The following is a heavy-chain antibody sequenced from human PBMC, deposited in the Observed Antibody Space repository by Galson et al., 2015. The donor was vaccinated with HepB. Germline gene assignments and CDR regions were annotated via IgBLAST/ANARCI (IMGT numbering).Heavy chain of an antibody. Sequence: SVKVSCKASGYTFTGYNMHWVRQAPGQGLEWMGRINPNSGDTYYAQKFQGRVTMTRDTSISTAYMELSRLRSDDTAVYYCATIVVIPSATPAGFDPWGQGTLVTVSS. CDR3: ATIVVIPSATPAGFDP. J-gene: IGHJ5*02. V-gene: IGHV1-2*06. D-gene: IGHD2-2*01. CDR2: INPNSGDT. CDR1: GYTFTGYN.